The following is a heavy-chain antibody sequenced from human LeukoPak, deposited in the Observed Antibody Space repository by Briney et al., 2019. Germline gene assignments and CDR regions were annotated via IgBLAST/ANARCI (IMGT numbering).Heavy chain of an antibody. CDR3: AREGYSYGYYYFDY. V-gene: IGHV1-69*13. Sequence: ASVRVSCKASGGTSSSYAISWVRQAPGQGLEWMGGIIPIFGTANYAQKFQGRVTITADESTSTAYMELSSLRSEDTAVYYCAREGYSYGYYYFDYWGQGTLVTVSS. CDR1: GGTSSSYA. D-gene: IGHD5-18*01. J-gene: IGHJ4*02. CDR2: IIPIFGTA.